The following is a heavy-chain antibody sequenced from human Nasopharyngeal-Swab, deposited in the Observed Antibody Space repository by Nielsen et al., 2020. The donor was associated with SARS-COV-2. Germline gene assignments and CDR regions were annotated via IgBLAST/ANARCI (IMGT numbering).Heavy chain of an antibody. D-gene: IGHD1-1*01. CDR1: GFTFTTSS. V-gene: IGHV3-21*01. CDR3: VRDEDLVGTTFWY. J-gene: IGHJ4*02. Sequence: GGSLRLSCEASGFTFTTSSMNWVRQAPGKGLEWVSSISTTSNYISYGDSVKGRFTISRDNAKNSLYLQMNSLRAEDTAVYYCVRDEDLVGTTFWYWGQGTLVTVSS. CDR2: ISTTSNYI.